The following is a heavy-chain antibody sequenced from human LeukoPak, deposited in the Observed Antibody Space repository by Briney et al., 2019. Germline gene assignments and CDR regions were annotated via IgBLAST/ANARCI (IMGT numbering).Heavy chain of an antibody. CDR3: ARDLVSYYYGSGSYFYFDY. Sequence: ASVKVSCKASGYTFTGYYMHWVRPAPGQGLEWMGWINPNSGGTNYAQKFQGRVTMTRDTSISTAYMELSRLRSDDTAVYYCARDLVSYYYGSGSYFYFDYWGQGTLVTVSS. V-gene: IGHV1-2*02. D-gene: IGHD3-10*01. CDR1: GYTFTGYY. J-gene: IGHJ4*02. CDR2: INPNSGGT.